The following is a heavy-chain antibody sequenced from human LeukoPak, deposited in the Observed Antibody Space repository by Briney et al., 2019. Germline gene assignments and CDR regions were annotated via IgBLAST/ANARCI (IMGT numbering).Heavy chain of an antibody. CDR3: ARGGLDAFVH. V-gene: IGHV3-48*03. D-gene: IGHD5-12*01. CDR2: ISITSNTI. CDR1: GVSFRAYE. Sequence: GGSLRLSCAASGVSFRAYEMSWVRQAPGKGLEWVSYISITSNTIHYADSVKGRFTTSRENTKNSLYIQMSRIRADDTAIYYCARGGLDAFVHWGEGTLVTVS. J-gene: IGHJ5*02.